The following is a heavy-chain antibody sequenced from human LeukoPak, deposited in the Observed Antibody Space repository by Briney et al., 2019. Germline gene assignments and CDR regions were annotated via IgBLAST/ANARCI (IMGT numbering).Heavy chain of an antibody. J-gene: IGHJ4*02. Sequence: SVKVSCKASGGTFSSYAISWVRQAPGQGLEWMGKIIPIYGRANYGQKFEGRVTITADELTTTSYMELSSLTAEDMAVYYCAAGGAYEFRDDYWGQGTLVTVSS. CDR1: GGTFSSYA. V-gene: IGHV1-69*13. CDR2: IIPIYGRA. CDR3: AAGGAYEFRDDY. D-gene: IGHD3-3*01.